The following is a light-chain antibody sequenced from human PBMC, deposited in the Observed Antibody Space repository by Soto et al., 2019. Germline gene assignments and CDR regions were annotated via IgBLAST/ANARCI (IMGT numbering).Light chain of an antibody. CDR3: QQSHNWPLT. CDR1: QSISTE. CDR2: SAS. Sequence: EIAMTQSPATLSVSPGERATLSCRASQSISTELAWYQQIPGQPPRLLIYSASTRATGVPARFTCSGSGSEFTLTISGLQSEDFAIYYCQQSHNWPLTFGQGTRLEI. V-gene: IGKV3-15*01. J-gene: IGKJ2*01.